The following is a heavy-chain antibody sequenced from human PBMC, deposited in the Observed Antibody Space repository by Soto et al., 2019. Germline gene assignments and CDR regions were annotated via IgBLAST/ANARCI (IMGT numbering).Heavy chain of an antibody. CDR2: IWYDGSRT. Sequence: QVQLVESGGGVVQPGTSLRLSCAASGFTFSTYGMHWVRQAPGKGLDWVALIWYDGSRTHYAESVKGRFTISRDNSKNTLFLQMNSLRVEETAVYYCAREQIGVAGSTYDYWGQGTLVTVSS. CDR3: AREQIGVAGSTYDY. J-gene: IGHJ4*02. D-gene: IGHD6-19*01. V-gene: IGHV3-33*01. CDR1: GFTFSTYG.